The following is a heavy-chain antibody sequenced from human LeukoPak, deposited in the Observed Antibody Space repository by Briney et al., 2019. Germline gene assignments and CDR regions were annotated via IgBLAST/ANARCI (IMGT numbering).Heavy chain of an antibody. V-gene: IGHV2-70*11. D-gene: IGHD6-19*01. J-gene: IGHJ4*02. Sequence: SESGPALVKPTQTLTLTCTFSGFSLSTSGMCVSWIRQPPGKALEWLARIDWDDDKYYSTSLKTRLTISKDTSKNQVVLTMTNMDPVDTATYYCARIRLAHPVAGTALASFDYWGQGTLVTVSS. CDR1: GFSLSTSGMC. CDR3: ARIRLAHPVAGTALASFDY. CDR2: IDWDDDK.